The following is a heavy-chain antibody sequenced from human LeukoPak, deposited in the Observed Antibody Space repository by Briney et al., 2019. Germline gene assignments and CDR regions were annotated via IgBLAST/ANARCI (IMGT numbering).Heavy chain of an antibody. CDR3: AKDDIEYGSGSYYY. J-gene: IGHJ4*02. V-gene: IGHV3-30*02. D-gene: IGHD3-10*01. Sequence: PGGSLRLSCAASGFTFSSYGMHWVRQAPGKGLEWVAFIRYDGSNKYYADSVKGRFTISRDNSKNTLYLQMNSLRAEDTAVYYCAKDDIEYGSGSYYYWGQGTLVTVSS. CDR1: GFTFSSYG. CDR2: IRYDGSNK.